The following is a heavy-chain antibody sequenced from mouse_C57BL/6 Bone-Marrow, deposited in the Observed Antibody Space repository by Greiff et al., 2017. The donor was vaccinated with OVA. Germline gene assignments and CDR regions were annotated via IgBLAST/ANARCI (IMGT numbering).Heavy chain of an antibody. CDR1: GFTFSDYY. Sequence: EVKLMESEGGLVQPGSSMKLSCTASGFTFSDYYMAWVRQVPEKGLEWVANINYDGSSTYYLDSLKSRFIISRDNAKNILYLHMSSLKSEDTATYYCAREGVCSNYEGYFDYWGQGTTLTVSS. CDR2: INYDGSST. CDR3: AREGVCSNYEGYFDY. V-gene: IGHV5-16*01. J-gene: IGHJ2*01. D-gene: IGHD2-5*01.